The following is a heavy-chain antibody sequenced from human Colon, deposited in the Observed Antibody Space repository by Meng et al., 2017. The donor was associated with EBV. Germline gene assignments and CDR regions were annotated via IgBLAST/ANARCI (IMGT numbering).Heavy chain of an antibody. CDR3: SRGVDSYKLGNL. CDR2: IHPSGSI. D-gene: IGHD7-27*01. CDR1: GGSLSDYY. V-gene: IGHV4-34*02. Sequence: HVQPQQWGAGLLKPSETLSLPCVVYGGSLSDYYCSWIRQSPGRGLEWIGEIHPSGSIFYNPSLQSRVTISVDTSKNQFSLNLNSVTAADTAVYFCSRGVDSYKLGNLWGRGTLVTVSS. J-gene: IGHJ2*01.